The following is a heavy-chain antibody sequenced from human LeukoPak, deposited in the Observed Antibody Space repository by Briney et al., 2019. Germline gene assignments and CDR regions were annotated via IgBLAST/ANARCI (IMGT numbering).Heavy chain of an antibody. V-gene: IGHV4-39*01. D-gene: IGHD3-3*01. CDR2: IYYSGNT. CDR3: ARLWSGYRPPDY. CDR1: GGSINSGSYY. Sequence: PSETLSLTCTVCGGSINSGSYYWGWIRQPPRKGLEWIGSIYYSGNTYYNPSLKSRVTLSVDTSKNQFSLKLSSVTAADTAVYYCARLWSGYRPPDYWGQGTLVTVSS. J-gene: IGHJ4*02.